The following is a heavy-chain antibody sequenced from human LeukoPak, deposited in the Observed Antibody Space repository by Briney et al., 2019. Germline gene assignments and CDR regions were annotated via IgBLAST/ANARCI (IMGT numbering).Heavy chain of an antibody. D-gene: IGHD3-22*01. CDR2: INQDGSEK. Sequence: GGSLRLSCAASGFTFSSYWMTWVRQAPGKGLEWVANINQDGSEKYYVDSVKGRFTISRDDAKNSLYLQMNSLRAEDTAVYYCARSSSGYYYTSIDYWGQGTLVTVSS. CDR3: ARSSSGYYYTSIDY. V-gene: IGHV3-7*01. J-gene: IGHJ4*02. CDR1: GFTFSSYW.